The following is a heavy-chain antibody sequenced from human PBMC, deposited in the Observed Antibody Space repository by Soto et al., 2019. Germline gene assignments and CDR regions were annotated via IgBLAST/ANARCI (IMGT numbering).Heavy chain of an antibody. Sequence: QVQLVQSGAEVKKPGASVKVSCKASGYTFTSYGISWVRQAPGQGLEWMGWISAYNGNTNYAQKLQGRVTMTTDTSTSPAYMELRSLRSDDTAVYYCARATTLWFGEFQNWFDPWGQGTLVTVSS. CDR1: GYTFTSYG. V-gene: IGHV1-18*01. J-gene: IGHJ5*02. CDR3: ARATTLWFGEFQNWFDP. D-gene: IGHD3-10*01. CDR2: ISAYNGNT.